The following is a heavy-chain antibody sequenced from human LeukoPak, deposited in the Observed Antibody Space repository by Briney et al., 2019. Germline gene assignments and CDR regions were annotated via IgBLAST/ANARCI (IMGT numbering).Heavy chain of an antibody. CDR2: INHSGST. CDR1: GGSFSGYY. D-gene: IGHD6-13*01. J-gene: IGHJ4*02. Sequence: SETLSLTCAVYGGSFSGYYWSWIRQPPGKGLEWIGEINHSGSTNYNPSLKSRVTISVDTSKNQFSLKLSSVTAADTAVYYCARHGLRAGTMGYYFDYWGQGIQVTVSS. CDR3: ARHGLRAGTMGYYFDY. V-gene: IGHV4-34*01.